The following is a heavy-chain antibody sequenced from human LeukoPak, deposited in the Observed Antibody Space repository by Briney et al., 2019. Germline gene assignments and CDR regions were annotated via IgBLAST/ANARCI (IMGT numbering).Heavy chain of an antibody. CDR1: GFTFSSYV. J-gene: IGHJ2*01. CDR3: AKDGGPGSGWPGNFDL. D-gene: IGHD6-19*01. CDR2: ISYDGSNM. V-gene: IGHV3-30*18. Sequence: GGSLRLSCAASGFTFSSYVMHWVRQAPGKGLEWVAIISYDGSNMYYADSVKGRFTISRGNSKDTLYLQMNSLRAEDTAVYFCAKDGGPGSGWPGNFDLWGRGTLVTVSS.